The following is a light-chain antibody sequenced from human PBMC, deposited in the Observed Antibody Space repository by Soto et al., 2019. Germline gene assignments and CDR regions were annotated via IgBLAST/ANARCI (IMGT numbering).Light chain of an antibody. J-gene: IGLJ1*01. CDR2: EVT. CDR3: ASYAGRATYV. Sequence: QSALTQPPSASGSPGQSVTISCTGTSSDVGGYNFVSWFQQYPGKAPKLIIFEVTKRPSEVPDRFYGSKSGNTASLTVSGLRTEDEADYYCASYAGRATYVLGTGTKVTVL. CDR1: SSDVGGYNF. V-gene: IGLV2-8*01.